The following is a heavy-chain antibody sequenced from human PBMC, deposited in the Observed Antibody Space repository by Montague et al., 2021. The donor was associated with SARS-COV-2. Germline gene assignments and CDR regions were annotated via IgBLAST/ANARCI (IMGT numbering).Heavy chain of an antibody. CDR3: ARSRANVPSRPGFDY. V-gene: IGHV4-61*01. CDR2: IYYTGHT. CDR1: GASVASGNFY. D-gene: IGHD2-2*01. Sequence: SETLSLTCTVSGASVASGNFYWSWIRQPPGKGLEWIGYIYYTGHTNYNPSLESRVTIPVYPSKNQFSLTLTSVTAADTAVYYCARSRANVPSRPGFDYWGQGTLVTVSS. J-gene: IGHJ4*03.